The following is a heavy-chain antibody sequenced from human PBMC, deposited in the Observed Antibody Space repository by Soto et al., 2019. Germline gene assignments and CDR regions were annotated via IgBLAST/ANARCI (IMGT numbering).Heavy chain of an antibody. CDR1: GFTFSSYA. CDR2: ISYDGSNK. CDR3: ARDGPRVIAGY. Sequence: QVQLVESGGGVVQPGRSLRLSCAASGFTFSSYAMHWVRQAPGKGLEWVAVISYDGSNKYYADSVKGRFTISRDNSKNTLYLQMNSLRAEDTAVYYCARDGPRVIAGYWGQGTLVTVSS. D-gene: IGHD3-10*01. V-gene: IGHV3-30-3*01. J-gene: IGHJ4*02.